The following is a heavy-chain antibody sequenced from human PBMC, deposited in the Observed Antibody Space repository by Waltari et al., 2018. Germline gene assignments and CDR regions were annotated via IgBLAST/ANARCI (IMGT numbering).Heavy chain of an antibody. J-gene: IGHJ3*02. D-gene: IGHD3-22*01. CDR2: IIPIFGTA. Sequence: QVQLVQSGAAVKKPGSSVKVSCKASGGTFSSYAIRWVRQAPGQGLEWMGGIIPIFGTANYAQKVQGRVTITADKSTSTAYMELSSLRSEDTAVYYCARDPLMYYDSSGYTNVAFDIWGQGTMVTVSS. CDR1: GGTFSSYA. CDR3: ARDPLMYYDSSGYTNVAFDI. V-gene: IGHV1-69*14.